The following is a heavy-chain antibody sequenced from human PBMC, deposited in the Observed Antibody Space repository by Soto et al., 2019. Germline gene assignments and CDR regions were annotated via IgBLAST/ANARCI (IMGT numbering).Heavy chain of an antibody. CDR2: IYYSGST. J-gene: IGHJ4*02. CDR3: ARSDGRY. Sequence: QVQLQESGPGLVKPSETLSLTCTVSGGSISRYYWSWIRQPPGKGLEWIGYIYYSGSTNYNPYLKSRATISVDTSKNQCYLKLSSVTAADPAVYYCARSDGRYWGQGTLVTVSS. V-gene: IGHV4-59*01. CDR1: GGSISRYY.